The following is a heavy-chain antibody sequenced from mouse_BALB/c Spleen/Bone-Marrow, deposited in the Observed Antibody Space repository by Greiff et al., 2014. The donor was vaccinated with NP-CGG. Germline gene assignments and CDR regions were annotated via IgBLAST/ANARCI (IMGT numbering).Heavy chain of an antibody. D-gene: IGHD2-2*01. V-gene: IGHV3-2*02. Sequence: ESGPGLVKPSQSLSLTCTVTGYSITSDCAWNWVRQFPGNKLEWMGYISYSGSTSYNPSLKSRISITRDTSKNQFFLQLNSVTTEDTATYYCARSWLRRGFDYWGQGTTLTVSS. CDR1: GYSITSDCA. CDR3: ARSWLRRGFDY. J-gene: IGHJ2*01. CDR2: ISYSGST.